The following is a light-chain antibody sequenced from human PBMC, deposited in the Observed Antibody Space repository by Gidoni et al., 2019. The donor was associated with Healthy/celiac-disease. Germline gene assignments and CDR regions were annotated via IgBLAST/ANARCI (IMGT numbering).Light chain of an antibody. Sequence: QSALTQPASVSGSPGQSITISCTGTSSDVGGYNYVSWYQQHPGKAPKRMIYEVSNRPSGVPDRFSGSKSGNTASLTISGLQAEDEADYYCSSYTSSSTLGVFGTGTKVTV. CDR1: SSDVGGYNY. J-gene: IGLJ1*01. CDR3: SSYTSSSTLGV. CDR2: EVS. V-gene: IGLV2-14*01.